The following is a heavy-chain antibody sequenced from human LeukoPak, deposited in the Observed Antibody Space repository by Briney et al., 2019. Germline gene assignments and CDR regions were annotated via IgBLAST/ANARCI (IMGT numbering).Heavy chain of an antibody. Sequence: GGSLRLSCAASGFTFSSYSMNWVRQAPGKGLEWVANIKQDGSEKYYVDSVKGRFTISRDNAKNSLYLQMNSLRAEDTAVYYCAKSLGSYAAACHIWGQGTLVTVSS. V-gene: IGHV3-7*01. CDR3: AKSLGSYAAACHI. J-gene: IGHJ4*02. D-gene: IGHD3-16*01. CDR2: IKQDGSEK. CDR1: GFTFSSYS.